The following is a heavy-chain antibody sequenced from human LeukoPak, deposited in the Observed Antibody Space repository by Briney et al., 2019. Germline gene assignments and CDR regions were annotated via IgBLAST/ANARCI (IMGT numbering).Heavy chain of an antibody. CDR1: GYTFTGYY. J-gene: IGHJ1*01. V-gene: IGHV1-2*02. CDR2: INPNSGGT. CDR3: ARGPHYYDSSGYEYFQH. D-gene: IGHD3-22*01. Sequence: EASVKVSCKASGYTFTGYYMHWVLQAPGQGLEWMGWINPNSGGTNYAQKFQGRVTMTRDTSISTAYMELSRLRSDDTAVYYCARGPHYYDSSGYEYFQHWGQGTLVTVSS.